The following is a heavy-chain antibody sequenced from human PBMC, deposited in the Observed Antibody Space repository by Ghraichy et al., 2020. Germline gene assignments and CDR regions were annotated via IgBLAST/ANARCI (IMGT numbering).Heavy chain of an antibody. Sequence: GSLRLSCAVYGGSFSGYYWSWIRQPPGKGLEWIGEINHSGSTNYNPSLKSRVTISVDTSKNQFSLKLSSVTAADTAVYYCARDYYYDSSGYSLIWGQGTMVTVSS. CDR2: INHSGST. CDR3: ARDYYYDSSGYSLI. V-gene: IGHV4-34*01. J-gene: IGHJ3*02. D-gene: IGHD3-22*01. CDR1: GGSFSGYY.